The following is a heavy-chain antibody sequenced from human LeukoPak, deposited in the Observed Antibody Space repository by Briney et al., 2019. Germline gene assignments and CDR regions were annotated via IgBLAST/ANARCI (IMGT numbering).Heavy chain of an antibody. D-gene: IGHD2-2*02. CDR3: ARESVVPAAIFAFDI. CDR1: GGSISSYY. CDR2: IYYSGST. Sequence: SETLSLTCTVSGGSISSYYWSWIRRPPGKGLEWIGYIYYSGSTNYNPSLKSRVTISVDTSKNQFSLKLSSVTAADTAVYYCARESVVPAAIFAFDIWGQGTMVTVSS. V-gene: IGHV4-59*12. J-gene: IGHJ3*02.